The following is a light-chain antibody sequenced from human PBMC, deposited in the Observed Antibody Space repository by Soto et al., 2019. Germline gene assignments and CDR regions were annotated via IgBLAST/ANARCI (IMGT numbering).Light chain of an antibody. J-gene: IGKJ1*01. CDR1: QSVGSN. V-gene: IGKV3-15*01. CDR2: GAS. CDR3: QQYNNWPPDRT. Sequence: EIVMKQSPATLSVSPEDRAALSCRASQSVGSNLAWYQQKPGQAPRLLIYGASTMATGIPARVSGSGSGTEFTPTISSLQSEYFAIYFCQQYNNWPPDRTFGQGTKVEIK.